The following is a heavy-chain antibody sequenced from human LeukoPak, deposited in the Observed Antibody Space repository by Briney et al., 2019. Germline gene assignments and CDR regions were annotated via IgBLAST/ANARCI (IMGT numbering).Heavy chain of an antibody. CDR3: ASPSHYYDSSGYYPFDY. CDR1: GGTFSSYA. D-gene: IGHD3-22*01. Sequence: SVTVSCKASGGTFSSYAISWVRQAPGQGLEWMGRIIPILGIANYAQKFQGRVTITADKSTSTAYMELSSLRSEDTAVYYCASPSHYYDSSGYYPFDYWGQGTLVTVSS. V-gene: IGHV1-69*04. CDR2: IIPILGIA. J-gene: IGHJ4*02.